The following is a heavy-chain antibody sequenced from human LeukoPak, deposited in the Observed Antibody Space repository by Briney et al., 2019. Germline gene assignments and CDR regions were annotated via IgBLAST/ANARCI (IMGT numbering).Heavy chain of an antibody. CDR3: ARVPQYLSPTDDY. V-gene: IGHV1-2*02. CDR1: GYTFTGYY. CDR2: INPNSGGT. J-gene: IGHJ4*02. Sequence: ASVKVSCKASGYTFTGYYMHWVRQAPGQGLEWMGWINPNSGGTNYAQKFQGRVTMTRDTSISTAYMELSRLRSDDTAVYYCARVPQYLSPTDDYWGQGTLVTVSS. D-gene: IGHD4-11*01.